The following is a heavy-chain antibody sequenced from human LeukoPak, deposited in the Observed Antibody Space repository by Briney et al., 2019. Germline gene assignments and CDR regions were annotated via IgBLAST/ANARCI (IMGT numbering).Heavy chain of an antibody. J-gene: IGHJ6*03. CDR2: IIPILGIA. V-gene: IGHV1-69*04. CDR1: GGTFNSYA. D-gene: IGHD7-27*01. Sequence: SVKVSCKASGGTFNSYAISWVRQAPGQGLEWMGRIIPILGIANYAQKFQGRVTITADKSTSTAYMELSSLRSEDTAVYYCARGLGHYYYYYMDVWGKGTTVTVSS. CDR3: ARGLGHYYYYYMDV.